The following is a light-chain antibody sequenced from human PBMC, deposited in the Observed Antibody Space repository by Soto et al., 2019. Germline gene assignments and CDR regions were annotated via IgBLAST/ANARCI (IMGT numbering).Light chain of an antibody. CDR1: SSDVGSYNL. CDR2: EAT. CDR3: CAYAGSGTVV. Sequence: QSVLTQPASVSGSPEQSITISCTGTSSDVGSYNLVSWYQQHPGKAPKVMMYEATKRPSGVSNRFSGSKSGNTASLTISGLQAEHEAYYYCCAYAGSGTVVFGGRTKVTVL. J-gene: IGLJ3*02. V-gene: IGLV2-23*01.